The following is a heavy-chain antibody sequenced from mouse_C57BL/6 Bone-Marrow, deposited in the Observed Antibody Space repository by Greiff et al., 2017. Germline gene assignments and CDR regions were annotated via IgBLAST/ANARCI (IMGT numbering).Heavy chain of an antibody. J-gene: IGHJ4*01. V-gene: IGHV1-74*01. Sequence: QVQLQQPGAELVKPGASVKVSCKASGYTFPSYWMHWVKQRPGQGLEWIGRIHPSDSDTNYNQKFKGKATLTVDKSSSTAYMQLSSLTSEDSAVYYGAIWHGSSFYYAMDYWGQGTSATVSA. D-gene: IGHD1-1*01. CDR1: GYTFPSYW. CDR2: IHPSDSDT. CDR3: AIWHGSSFYYAMDY.